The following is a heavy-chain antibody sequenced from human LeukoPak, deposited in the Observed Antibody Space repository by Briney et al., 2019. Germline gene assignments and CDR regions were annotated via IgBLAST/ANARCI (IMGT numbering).Heavy chain of an antibody. J-gene: IGHJ3*02. V-gene: IGHV3-7*01. CDR2: IKQDGGET. D-gene: IGHD3-16*01. Sequence: GGSLRLSCAASGFTFSSYWMSWVRQAPGKGLEWVANIKQDGGETFYVDSVKGRFTISRDNAKNSLYLQMNSLRAEDTAVYYCAREGVGGFDIWGQGTMVTVSS. CDR1: GFTFSSYW. CDR3: AREGVGGFDI.